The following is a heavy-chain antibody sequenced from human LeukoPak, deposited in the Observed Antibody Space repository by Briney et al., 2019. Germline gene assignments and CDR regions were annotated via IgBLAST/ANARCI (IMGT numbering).Heavy chain of an antibody. CDR1: GFTFSDHY. CDR3: ARGKFYFDY. V-gene: IGHV3-72*01. CDR2: SRNKANSYTT. Sequence: PGGSLRLSCSASGFTFSDHYIDWVRQAPGKGLEWVGRSRNKANSYTTEYAASVKGRFIISRDDSRNSLYLQMNSLKTEDSAVYYCARGKFYFDYWGQGTLITVSS. J-gene: IGHJ4*02.